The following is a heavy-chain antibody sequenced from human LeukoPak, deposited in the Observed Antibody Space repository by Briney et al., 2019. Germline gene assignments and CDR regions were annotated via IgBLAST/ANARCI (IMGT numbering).Heavy chain of an antibody. J-gene: IGHJ4*02. V-gene: IGHV1-2*02. CDR3: ARADYGHYFDY. D-gene: IGHD4-17*01. CDR1: GYASTGYY. Sequence: ASVKVSCKSSGYASTGYYMHWVRQAPGQGLEWMGWINPTSGGTTYAQKFQGSVTMTRDTSISTAYMELSRLTSDDTAVYYCARADYGHYFDYWGQGTLVTVSS. CDR2: INPTSGGT.